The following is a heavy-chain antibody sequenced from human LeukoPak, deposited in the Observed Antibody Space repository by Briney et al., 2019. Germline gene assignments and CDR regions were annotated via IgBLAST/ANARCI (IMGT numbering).Heavy chain of an antibody. CDR2: ISYDGSNK. J-gene: IGHJ4*02. V-gene: IGHV3-30*18. CDR1: GFTFSSYG. Sequence: TGGSLRLSCAASGFTFSSYGMHWVRQAPGKGLERVAVISYDGSNKYYAGSVKGRFTISRDNSKNTLYLQMNSLRAEDTAVYYCAKDREGATTDYFDYWGQGTLVTVSS. D-gene: IGHD1-26*01. CDR3: AKDREGATTDYFDY.